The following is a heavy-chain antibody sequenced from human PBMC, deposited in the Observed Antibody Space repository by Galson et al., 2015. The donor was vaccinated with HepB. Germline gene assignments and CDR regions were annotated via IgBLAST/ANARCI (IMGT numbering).Heavy chain of an antibody. J-gene: IGHJ4*02. CDR1: GFTFSSYG. D-gene: IGHD4-17*01. CDR3: ARDPTVTSDFGISAWGDY. CDR2: IWFDGSNK. Sequence: SLRLSCAASGFTFSSYGMHWVRQAPGKGLEWAAVIWFDGSNKYYADSVKGRFTISRDDSKNTLFLQMNSLRAEDTAVYYCARDPTVTSDFGISAWGDYWGQGALVTVSS. V-gene: IGHV3-33*01.